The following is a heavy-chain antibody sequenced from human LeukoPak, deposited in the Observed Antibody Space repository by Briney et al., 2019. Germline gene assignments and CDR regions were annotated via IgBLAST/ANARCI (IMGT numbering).Heavy chain of an antibody. J-gene: IGHJ4*02. CDR3: ARDLHGLDYDFWSGYYW. Sequence: VASVKVSCKVSGYTLTELSMHWVRQAPGKGLEWMGGFDPEDGETIYAQKFQGRVTMTEDTSTDTVYMELSSLRSEDTAVYYCARDLHGLDYDFWSGYYWWGQGTLVTVSS. V-gene: IGHV1-24*01. CDR2: FDPEDGET. CDR1: GYTLTELS. D-gene: IGHD3-3*01.